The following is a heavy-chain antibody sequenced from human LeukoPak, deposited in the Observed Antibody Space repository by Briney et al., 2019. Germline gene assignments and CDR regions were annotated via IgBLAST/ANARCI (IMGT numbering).Heavy chain of an antibody. D-gene: IGHD6-19*01. CDR2: IHHSGSS. CDR3: AKKIAVAVYYFDH. CDR1: GGAISSSNC. J-gene: IGHJ4*02. Sequence: SETLSLTCAVSGGAISSSNCWSWVRQPPGKGLEWIGEIHHSGSSNYNPSLKSRITISVDKSKNQFSLKLNSVTAADTAVYYCAKKIAVAVYYFDHWGQGTLVTVSS. V-gene: IGHV4-4*02.